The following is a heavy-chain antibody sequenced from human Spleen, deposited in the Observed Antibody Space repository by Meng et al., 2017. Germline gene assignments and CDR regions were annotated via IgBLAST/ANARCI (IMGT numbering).Heavy chain of an antibody. D-gene: IGHD4-17*01. CDR1: GDTFRKYG. CDR2: IIPRFGTT. CDR3: ARARVTDYGDYVLFDS. V-gene: IGHV1-69*01. Sequence: QVQLEQSGDQVKTPGSLVKVSCKASGDTFRKYGINWVRQAPGQGLEWMGGIIPRFGTTNHAQKFQGRVTIAADESTTTAYLELSSLSSEDTAVYYCARARVTDYGDYVLFDSWGQGDLVTVSS. J-gene: IGHJ4*02.